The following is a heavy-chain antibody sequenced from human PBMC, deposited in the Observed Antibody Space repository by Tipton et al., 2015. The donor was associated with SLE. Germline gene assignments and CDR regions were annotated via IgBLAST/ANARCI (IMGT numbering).Heavy chain of an antibody. CDR1: GFTFSSYG. CDR3: AGYSGSHTDAFDI. Sequence: SLRLSCAASGFTFSSYGMNWVRQAPGKGLEWVSYISSSSSTIYYADSVKGRFTISRDNAKNSLYLQMNSLRAEDTAVYYCAGYSGSHTDAFDIWGQGTMVTVSS. J-gene: IGHJ3*02. CDR2: ISSSSSTI. V-gene: IGHV3-48*01. D-gene: IGHD1-26*01.